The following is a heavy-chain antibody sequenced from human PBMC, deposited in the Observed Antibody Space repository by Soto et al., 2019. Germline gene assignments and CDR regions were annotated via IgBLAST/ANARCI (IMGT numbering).Heavy chain of an antibody. V-gene: IGHV3-72*01. CDR2: TRNKANSYTT. CDR1: GFIFSDHY. D-gene: IGHD2-15*01. Sequence: EVQLVESGGGLVQPGGSLRLSCAASGFIFSDHYMDWVRQAPGKGLEWVGRTRNKANSYTTEYAASVKGRFTISRDDSKNSLYLQMNSLKSEDTAMYYCVRVVVLTASYVLGSWGQGTLVTVSS. CDR3: VRVVVLTASYVLGS. J-gene: IGHJ4*02.